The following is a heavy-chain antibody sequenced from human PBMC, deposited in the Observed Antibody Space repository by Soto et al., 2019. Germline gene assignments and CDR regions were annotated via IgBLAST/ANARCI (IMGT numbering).Heavy chain of an antibody. V-gene: IGHV4-30-2*01. J-gene: IGHJ4*02. CDR3: ARSPVYGSKSHFDY. Sequence: QLQLQESGSGLVKPSQTLSLNCAVSGVSISDGGYSWRWIRQPPGKGLEWIGYTHVGGDTYYNPSLTGRVNLSVDRSRNQFSLNLRSMTAADTAVYYCARSPVYGSKSHFDYWGQGTLVSVSS. D-gene: IGHD3-10*01. CDR2: THVGGDT. CDR1: GVSISDGGYS.